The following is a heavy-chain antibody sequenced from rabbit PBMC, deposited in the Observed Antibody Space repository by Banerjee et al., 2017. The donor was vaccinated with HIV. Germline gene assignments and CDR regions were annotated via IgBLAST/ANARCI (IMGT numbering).Heavy chain of an antibody. CDR2: IYTGSGSA. CDR3: ARWFYTYVDGDYTYAANL. J-gene: IGHJ4*01. D-gene: IGHD6-1*01. V-gene: IGHV1S45*01. Sequence: QEQLEESGGDLVKPEGSLTLTCKASGFSFSSSDWICWVRQAPGKGLEWIACIYTGSGSALYVSWAKGRFTISKTSSTTVTLQMTSLTAADTATYFCARWFYTYVDGDYTYAANLWGQGTLVTVS. CDR1: GFSFSSSDW.